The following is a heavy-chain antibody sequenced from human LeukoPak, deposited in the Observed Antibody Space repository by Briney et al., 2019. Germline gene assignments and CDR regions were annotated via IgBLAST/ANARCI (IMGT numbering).Heavy chain of an antibody. CDR3: ARGSMRMATAGLADY. J-gene: IGHJ4*02. CDR1: GFTFSDYY. Sequence: PGGSLRLSCEASGFTFSDYYMNWIRQAPGKGLEWVSYICSSSSYTNYADSVKGRFTISRDNPKNSLYLQMNSLRAEDTAVYYCARGSMRMATAGLADYWGQGTLVTVSS. D-gene: IGHD5-24*01. CDR2: ICSSSSYT. V-gene: IGHV3-11*05.